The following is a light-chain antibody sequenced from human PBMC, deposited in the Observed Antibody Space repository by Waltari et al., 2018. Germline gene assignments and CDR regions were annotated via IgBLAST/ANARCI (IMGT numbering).Light chain of an antibody. Sequence: DIQMTQSPSSLSASVGDRVTITCRATQTISSYLNWYQQKQGKAPKLLIYAASNLQSGVPSRCSGSGSGTEFTLTISSLQPEDFATYYCQQKFTFGPGTKVDVK. V-gene: IGKV1-39*01. CDR2: AAS. CDR3: QQKFT. CDR1: QTISSY. J-gene: IGKJ3*01.